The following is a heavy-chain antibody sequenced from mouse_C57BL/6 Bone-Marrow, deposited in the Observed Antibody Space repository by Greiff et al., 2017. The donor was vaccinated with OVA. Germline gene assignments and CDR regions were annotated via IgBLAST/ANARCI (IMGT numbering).Heavy chain of an antibody. J-gene: IGHJ1*03. CDR2: SRNKANDYTT. CDR3: ARDASHGYFDV. Sequence: EVKLMESGGGLVQSGRSLRLSCATSGFTFSDFYMEWVRQAPGKGLEWIAASRNKANDYTTEYSASVKGRFIVSRDTSQSILYLQMNALRAEDTAIYYCARDASHGYFDVWGTGTTVTVSS. D-gene: IGHD6-2*01. CDR1: GFTFSDFY. V-gene: IGHV7-1*01.